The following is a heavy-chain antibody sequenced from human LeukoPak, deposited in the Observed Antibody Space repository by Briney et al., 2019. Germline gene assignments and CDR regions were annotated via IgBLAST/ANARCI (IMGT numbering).Heavy chain of an antibody. Sequence: GQSLRISCKGSGYSFTSYWIGWVRPMPGQGLEWVGIIYPGDSDTRYSPSFQGQVTISADKSTSTAYLQWRNLKASDTGMYYCARYKRTGIAARPHNWFDPWGQGTLVTVSS. CDR3: ARYKRTGIAARPHNWFDP. CDR1: GYSFTSYW. D-gene: IGHD6-6*01. J-gene: IGHJ5*02. CDR2: IYPGDSDT. V-gene: IGHV5-51*01.